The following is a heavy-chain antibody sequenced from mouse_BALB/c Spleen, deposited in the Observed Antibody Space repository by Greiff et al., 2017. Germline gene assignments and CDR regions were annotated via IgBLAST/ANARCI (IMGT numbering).Heavy chain of an antibody. J-gene: IGHJ4*01. Sequence: EVQVVESGGGLVKPGGSLKLSCAASGFTFSSYAMSWVRQTPEKRLEWVASISSGGSTYYPDSVKGRFTISRDNARNILYLQMSSLRSEDTAMYYCAYYDYDAMDYWGQGTSVTVSS. CDR1: GFTFSSYA. D-gene: IGHD2-4*01. CDR3: AYYDYDAMDY. CDR2: ISSGGST. V-gene: IGHV5-6-5*01.